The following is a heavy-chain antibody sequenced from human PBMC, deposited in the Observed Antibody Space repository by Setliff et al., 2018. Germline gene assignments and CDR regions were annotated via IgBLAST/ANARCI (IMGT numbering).Heavy chain of an antibody. CDR3: ARERGKFSRWYFDL. CDR1: GYTFTSYA. CDR2: INTNTGNP. J-gene: IGHJ2*01. V-gene: IGHV7-4-1*02. Sequence: ASVKVSCKASGYTFTSYALNWVRQAPGQGLEWMGWINTNTGNPTYAQDFTGRFVFSLDTSVSTAYLQISSLKAEDTAVYYCARERGKFSRWYFDLWGRGTLVTAPQ.